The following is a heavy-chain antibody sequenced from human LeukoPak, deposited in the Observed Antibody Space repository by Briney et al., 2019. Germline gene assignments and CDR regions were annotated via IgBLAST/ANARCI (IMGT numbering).Heavy chain of an antibody. CDR1: GFTFSLYA. Sequence: GGSLRLSCAASGFTFSLYAMRWVRQAPGKGLEWVSTISGSGDNTYYAQSAKGRFTISRDNSRNTLYLRMKSLRAEDTAMYYCAKESTVTPGNVNWFDSWGQGTLVTVSS. CDR2: ISGSGDNT. V-gene: IGHV3-23*01. D-gene: IGHD4-17*01. CDR3: AKESTVTPGNVNWFDS. J-gene: IGHJ5*01.